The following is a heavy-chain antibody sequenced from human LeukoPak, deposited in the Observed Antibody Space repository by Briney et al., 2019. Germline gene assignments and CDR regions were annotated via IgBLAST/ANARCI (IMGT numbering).Heavy chain of an antibody. J-gene: IGHJ6*03. V-gene: IGHV3-21*01. CDR2: ISSSSSYI. Sequence: PGGSLRLSCAASGFTFSSYSMNWVRQAPGKGLEWVSSISSSSSYIYYADSVKGRFTISRDNAKNSLYLQMNSLRAEDTAVYYCARDNAPNDYSDPHDYYYYMDVWGKGTTVTVSS. CDR3: ARDNAPNDYSDPHDYYYYMDV. CDR1: GFTFSSYS. D-gene: IGHD4-17*01.